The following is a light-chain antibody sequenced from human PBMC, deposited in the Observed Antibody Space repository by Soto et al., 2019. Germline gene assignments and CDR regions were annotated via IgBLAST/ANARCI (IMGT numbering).Light chain of an antibody. J-gene: IGKJ1*01. V-gene: IGKV3-15*01. CDR1: QSVSSN. Sequence: EIEMTQSPAPLSVSPWERPPPSCQASQSVSSNLAWYQQRPGQAPRLLIYGASTRATGIPARFSGSGSGTDFTLTISRLEPEDFAVYYCQQYGTSPSTFGQGAKVDI. CDR3: QQYGTSPST. CDR2: GAS.